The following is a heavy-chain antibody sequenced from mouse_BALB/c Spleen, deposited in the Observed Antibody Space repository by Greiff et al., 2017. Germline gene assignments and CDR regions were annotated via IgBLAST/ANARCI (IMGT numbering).Heavy chain of an antibody. CDR2: INPYNGAT. CDR1: GYSFTGYY. Sequence: VQLKQSGPELVKPGASVKISCKASGYSFTGYYMHWVKQSHVKSLEWIGRINPYNGATSYNQNFKDKASLTVDKSSSTAYMELHSLTSEDSAVYYGARGAWLRHAMDYWGQGTSVTVSS. D-gene: IGHD2-2*01. V-gene: IGHV1-31*01. J-gene: IGHJ4*01. CDR3: ARGAWLRHAMDY.